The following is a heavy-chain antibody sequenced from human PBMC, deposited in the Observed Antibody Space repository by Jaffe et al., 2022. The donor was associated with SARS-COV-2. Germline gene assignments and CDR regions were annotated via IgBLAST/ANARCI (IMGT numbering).Heavy chain of an antibody. CDR1: GFPFDHYA. D-gene: IGHD3-10*01. CDR3: AKEFLSGPAGHLVTHDALDV. J-gene: IGHJ3*01. V-gene: IGHV3-9*01. Sequence: EVQLVESGGGLVQPGRSLRLSCVASGFPFDHYAMHWVRQAPGKGLEWVSGFNWNSGSIDYADSVKGRFTISRDNDKNSLYLQMNSLRAEDTALYYCAKEFLSGPAGHLVTHDALDVWGQGTMVTVSS. CDR2: FNWNSGSI.